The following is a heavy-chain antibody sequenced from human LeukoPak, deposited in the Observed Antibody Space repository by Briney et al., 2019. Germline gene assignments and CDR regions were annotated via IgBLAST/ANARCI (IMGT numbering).Heavy chain of an antibody. CDR3: SSDPGYYGSDT. V-gene: IGHV4-59*12. D-gene: IGHD3-10*01. CDR2: IYYSGST. Sequence: SETLSLTCTVSGGSISSYYWSWIRQPPGKGLEWIGYIYYSGSTNYNPSLKSRVTMSVDTSKKQFSLKLSSVTAADTAAYYCSSDPGYYGSDTWGQGTMGTVSS. CDR1: GGSISSYY. J-gene: IGHJ3*01.